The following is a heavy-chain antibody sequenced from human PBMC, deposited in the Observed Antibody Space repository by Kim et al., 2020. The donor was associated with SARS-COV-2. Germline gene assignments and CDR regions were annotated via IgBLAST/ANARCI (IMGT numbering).Heavy chain of an antibody. V-gene: IGHV3-15*01. J-gene: IGHJ4*02. CDR1: GFTFSNAW. CDR3: TPGGPGGTYYPY. CDR2: IKSKADGETT. D-gene: IGHD1-26*01. Sequence: GGSLRLSCAASGFTFSNAWMSWVRQAPGKGLEWVGRIKSKADGETTDHAAPVKGRFTISRDDSKHTLYLQMNSLKTEDTAVYYCTPGGPGGTYYPYWGQGTLVTVSS.